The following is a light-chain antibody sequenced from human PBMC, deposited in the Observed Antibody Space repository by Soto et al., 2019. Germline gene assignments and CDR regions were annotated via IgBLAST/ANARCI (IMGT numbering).Light chain of an antibody. J-gene: IGKJ4*01. CDR1: QNIGRY. CDR2: DVS. V-gene: IGKV3-11*01. CDR3: QQRMSWPLT. Sequence: EIVLTQSPATLSLSPGERATLSCRASQNIGRYLAWYQQTPGQVPRLLIYDVSDRANGIPARFSGSGSGTDFTLAISSRETEDFAVYVCQQRMSWPLTFGGGTKVESK.